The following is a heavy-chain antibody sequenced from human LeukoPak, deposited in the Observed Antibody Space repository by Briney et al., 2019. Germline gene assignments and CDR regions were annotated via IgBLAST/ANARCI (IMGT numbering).Heavy chain of an antibody. D-gene: IGHD1-26*01. CDR1: GFTFSSYS. Sequence: GGSLRLSCAASGFTFSSYSMNWVRRAPGKGLEWVSSISSSSSYIYYADSVKGRFTISRDNAKNSLYLQMNSLRAEDTAVYYCAREGPLWELPPRRDNWFDPWGQGTLVTVSS. V-gene: IGHV3-21*01. J-gene: IGHJ5*02. CDR2: ISSSSSYI. CDR3: AREGPLWELPPRRDNWFDP.